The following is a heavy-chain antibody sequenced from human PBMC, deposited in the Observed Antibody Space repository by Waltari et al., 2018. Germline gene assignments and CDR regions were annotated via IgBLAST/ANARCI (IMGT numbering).Heavy chain of an antibody. Sequence: EVQLVESGGGLVQPGGSLRLPCSAPGFIFGSYWMYLVRQAPGKGLVWVSRINSDESSTSYADSVKGRFTISRDNAKNTLYLQMNSLTAEDTAVYYCANNPYCFNGRCLREFDYWGQGTLVTVSS. CDR1: GFIFGSYW. CDR2: INSDESST. CDR3: ANNPYCFNGRCLREFDY. V-gene: IGHV3-74*01. J-gene: IGHJ4*02. D-gene: IGHD2-8*01.